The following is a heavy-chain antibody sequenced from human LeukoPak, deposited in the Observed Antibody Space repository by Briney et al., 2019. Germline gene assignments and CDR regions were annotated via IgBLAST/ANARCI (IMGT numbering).Heavy chain of an antibody. J-gene: IGHJ4*02. V-gene: IGHV1-69-2*01. Sequence: ATVKISCKVSGYTFTDYYMHWVQQAPGKGLEWIGLVDPEDGETIYAEKFQGRVTITADTSTDTAYMELSSLRSEDTAVYYCARVLRFLEWPFDYWGQGTLVTVSS. CDR2: VDPEDGET. D-gene: IGHD3-3*01. CDR1: GYTFTDYY. CDR3: ARVLRFLEWPFDY.